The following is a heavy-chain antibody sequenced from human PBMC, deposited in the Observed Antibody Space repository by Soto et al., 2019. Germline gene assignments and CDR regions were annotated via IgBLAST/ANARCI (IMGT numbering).Heavy chain of an antibody. CDR2: IYYSGST. CDR3: ARDPSWECSGGSCYGMDV. Sequence: KTSETLSLTCTVSGGSISSYYWSWIRQPPGKGLEWIGYIYYSGSTNYNPSLKSRVTISVDTSKNQFSLKLSSVTAADTAVYYCARDPSWECSGGSCYGMDVWGQGTTVTVSS. J-gene: IGHJ6*02. CDR1: GGSISSYY. V-gene: IGHV4-59*01. D-gene: IGHD2-15*01.